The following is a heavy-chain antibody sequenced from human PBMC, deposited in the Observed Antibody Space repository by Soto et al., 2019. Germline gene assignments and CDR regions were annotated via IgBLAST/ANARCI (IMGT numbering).Heavy chain of an antibody. D-gene: IGHD2-15*01. CDR1: GGSITSYY. J-gene: IGHJ4*02. CDR3: ARYSHCSGHRGQTGY. Sequence: LTRIGSGGSITSYYWSGIRQPPGKGLEWIGYIYYSGSTNYNPSLKSRVTISVATSKNQFSLKLSSVTAADTAVYYCARYSHCSGHRGQTGYCGQGSLVIGSS. CDR2: IYYSGST. V-gene: IGHV4-59*01.